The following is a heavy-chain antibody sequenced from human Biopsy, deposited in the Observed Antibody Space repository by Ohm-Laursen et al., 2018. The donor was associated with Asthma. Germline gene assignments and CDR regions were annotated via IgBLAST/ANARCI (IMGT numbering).Heavy chain of an antibody. V-gene: IGHV1-69*01. J-gene: IGHJ4*02. CDR3: ARRRDGHNFGFDY. Sequence: SSVKVSCKASGVNFPNNAISWFRQAPGQGPEWLGGIVPLLHRPQYAQRLQGRVTITADESASTAYMELRNLKSDDTAVYFCARRRDGHNFGFDYWGQGTLVTVSS. CDR2: IVPLLHRP. D-gene: IGHD5-24*01. CDR1: GVNFPNNA.